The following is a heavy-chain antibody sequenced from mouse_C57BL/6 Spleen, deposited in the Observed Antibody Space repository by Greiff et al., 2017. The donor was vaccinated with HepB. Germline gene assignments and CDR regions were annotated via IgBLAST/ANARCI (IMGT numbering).Heavy chain of an antibody. V-gene: IGHV1-50*01. CDR3: ARSNSNYSY. CDR2: IDPSDSYT. D-gene: IGHD2-5*01. Sequence: VQLQQPGAELVKPGASVKLSCKASGYTFTSYWMQWVKQRPGQGLEWIGEIDPSDSYTNYNQKFKGKATLTVDTSSSTAYMQLSSLTSEDSAVYYCARSNSNYSYWGQGTTLTVSS. CDR1: GYTFTSYW. J-gene: IGHJ2*01.